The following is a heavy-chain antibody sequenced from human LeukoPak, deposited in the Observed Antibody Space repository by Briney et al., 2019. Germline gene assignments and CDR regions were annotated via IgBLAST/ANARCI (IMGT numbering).Heavy chain of an antibody. J-gene: IGHJ2*01. CDR3: ARDNYDILTGYRWYFDL. Sequence: GGSLRLSCAASGFTFSSYEMNWVRQAPGKGLEWVSHISSSGSTIYYADSVKGRFTISRDDAKNSLYLQMNSLRAEDTAVYYCARDNYDILTGYRWYFDLWGRGTLVTVSS. CDR1: GFTFSSYE. D-gene: IGHD3-9*01. CDR2: ISSSGSTI. V-gene: IGHV3-48*03.